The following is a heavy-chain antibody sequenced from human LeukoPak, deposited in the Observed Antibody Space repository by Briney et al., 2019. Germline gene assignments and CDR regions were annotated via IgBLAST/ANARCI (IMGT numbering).Heavy chain of an antibody. J-gene: IGHJ4*02. V-gene: IGHV4-34*01. CDR1: GGSFSGYY. D-gene: IGHD1-1*01. Sequence: SETLSLTCAVYGGSFSGYYWSWIRQPPGKGLEWIWEINHSGSTNYNPSLKSRVTISVDTSKNQFSLKLSSVTAADTAVYYCARQSYRYEVDYWGQGTLVTVSS. CDR2: INHSGST. CDR3: ARQSYRYEVDY.